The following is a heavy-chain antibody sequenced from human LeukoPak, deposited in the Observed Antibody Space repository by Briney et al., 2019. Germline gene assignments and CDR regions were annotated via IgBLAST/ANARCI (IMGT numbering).Heavy chain of an antibody. J-gene: IGHJ4*02. CDR1: GGSISSYY. V-gene: IGHV4-59*01. D-gene: IGHD5-18*01. CDR3: ARVGYSYGYTIDY. CDR2: IYYSGST. Sequence: SETLSLTXTVSGGSISSYYWSWIRQPPGKGLEWIGYIYYSGSTNYNPSLKSRVTISVDTSKNQFSLKLSPVTAADTAVYYCARVGYSYGYTIDYWGQGTLVTVSS.